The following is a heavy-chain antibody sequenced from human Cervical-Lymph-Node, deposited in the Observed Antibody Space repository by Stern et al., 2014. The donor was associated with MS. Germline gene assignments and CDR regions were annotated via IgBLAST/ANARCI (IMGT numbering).Heavy chain of an antibody. J-gene: IGHJ4*02. CDR2: IIPSFGTA. CDR3: ARHLGSWLDY. V-gene: IGHV1-69*01. Sequence: VQLEESGAEVKKPGASVKVSCKASGGTFSSYGVSWVRQAPGQGLEWMGGIIPSFGTANYAQKFQGRVTITADESTSTAYMELSSLRSEDTAVYYCARHLGSWLDYWGQGTLVTVSS. CDR1: GGTFSSYG. D-gene: IGHD6-13*01.